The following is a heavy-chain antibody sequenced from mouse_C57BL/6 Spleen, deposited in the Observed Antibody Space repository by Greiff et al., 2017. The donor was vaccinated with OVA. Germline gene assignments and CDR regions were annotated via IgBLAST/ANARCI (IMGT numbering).Heavy chain of an antibody. V-gene: IGHV1-82*01. CDR3: AVNYYGSSPDYFDY. CDR1: GYAFSSSW. J-gene: IGHJ2*01. D-gene: IGHD1-1*01. Sequence: QVQLKESGPELVKPGASVKISCKASGYAFSSSWMNWVKQRPGKGLEWIGRIYPGDGDTNYNGKFKGKATLTADKSSSTAYMQLSSLTSEDSAVYFCAVNYYGSSPDYFDYWGQGTTLTVSS. CDR2: IYPGDGDT.